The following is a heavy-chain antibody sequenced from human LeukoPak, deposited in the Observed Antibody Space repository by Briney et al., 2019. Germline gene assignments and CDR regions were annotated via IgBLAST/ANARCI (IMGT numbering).Heavy chain of an antibody. CDR3: VRAIGSNTL. Sequence: PGGSLRLSCAASGFTFSSYGMHWVRQAPGKGLEWVAFIRYDGSNKYYADSVKGRFTISRDNAKNSLYLQMNSLRAEDTAVYFCVRAIGSNTLWGQGTLVTVSS. J-gene: IGHJ4*02. CDR2: IRYDGSNK. D-gene: IGHD4-23*01. CDR1: GFTFSSYG. V-gene: IGHV3-30*02.